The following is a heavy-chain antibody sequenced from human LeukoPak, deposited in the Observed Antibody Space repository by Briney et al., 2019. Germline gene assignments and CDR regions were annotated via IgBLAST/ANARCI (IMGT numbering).Heavy chain of an antibody. J-gene: IGHJ5*02. V-gene: IGHV3-23*01. CDR3: AKVPNWNYLWFDP. CDR1: GFTFSAYG. CDR2: ITYNSDTT. Sequence: GGSLRLSCAASGFTFSAYGMTWVRQAPGKGLEWVSVITYNSDTTYYADSVKGRFTISRDNSKNTLYLQMNSLRAEDTAVYYCAKVPNWNYLWFDPWGQGTLVTVSS. D-gene: IGHD1-7*01.